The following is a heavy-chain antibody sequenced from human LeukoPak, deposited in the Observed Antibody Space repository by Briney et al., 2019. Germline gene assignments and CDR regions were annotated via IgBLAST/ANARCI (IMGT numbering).Heavy chain of an antibody. CDR3: AKGYTYYYDSSGYSPNFDY. CDR1: GFTFSSYA. CDR2: TRGSGGST. J-gene: IGHJ4*02. Sequence: GGSLRLSCAASGFTFSSYAMSWVRQAPGKGLQWVSGTRGSGGSTYYADSVKGRFTISRDNSKKTLYLQMNSLRAEDTAVYYCAKGYTYYYDSSGYSPNFDYWGQGTLVTVSS. D-gene: IGHD3-22*01. V-gene: IGHV3-23*01.